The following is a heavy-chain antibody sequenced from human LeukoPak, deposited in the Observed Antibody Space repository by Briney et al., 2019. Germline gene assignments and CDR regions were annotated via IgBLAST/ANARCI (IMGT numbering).Heavy chain of an antibody. J-gene: IGHJ6*03. Sequence: PSETLSLTCAVYSGSFSAYYWSWIRQPPGKGLEWIGEISHNGNSDYNPSLTSRVTISVDASKNQFSLDLMSVTAADTAVYYCARLYTYPYFCMDVWGKGTTVTVSS. CDR1: SGSFSAYY. CDR2: ISHNGNS. D-gene: IGHD3-16*01. CDR3: ARLYTYPYFCMDV. V-gene: IGHV4-34*01.